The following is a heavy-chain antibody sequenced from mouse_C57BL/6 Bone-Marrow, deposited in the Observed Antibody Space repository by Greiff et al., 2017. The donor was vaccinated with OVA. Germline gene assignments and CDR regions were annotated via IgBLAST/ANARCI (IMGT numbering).Heavy chain of an antibody. J-gene: IGHJ1*03. CDR1: GYTFTTYP. CDR2: FHPYNDDT. D-gene: IGHD1-1*01. Sequence: VQLQQSGAELVKPGASVRMSCKASGYTFTTYPIEWMKQNHGKSLEWIGNFHPYNDDTKYNEKFKGKATLTVEKSSSTVYLELSRLTSDDSAVYYCARGGYYGSSYEWYFDVWGTGTTVTVSS. CDR3: ARGGYYGSSYEWYFDV. V-gene: IGHV1-47*01.